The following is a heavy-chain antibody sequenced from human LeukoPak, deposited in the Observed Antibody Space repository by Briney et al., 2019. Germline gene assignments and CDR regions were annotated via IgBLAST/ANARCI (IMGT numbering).Heavy chain of an antibody. CDR1: GFTFSSYW. CDR3: ARHTVTYYYDYMDV. J-gene: IGHJ6*03. V-gene: IGHV3-7*01. Sequence: PGGSLRLSCAASGFTFSSYWMSWVRQARGKGLEWVSNIKQDGSEKYYVDSVKGRFTISRDNAKNSLYLQMNSLRAEDTAVYYCARHTVTYYYDYMDVWGKGTTVTVSS. D-gene: IGHD4-17*01. CDR2: IKQDGSEK.